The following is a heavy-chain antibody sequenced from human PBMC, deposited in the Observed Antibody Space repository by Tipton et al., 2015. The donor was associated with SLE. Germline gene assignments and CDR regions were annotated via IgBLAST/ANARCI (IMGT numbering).Heavy chain of an antibody. J-gene: IGHJ3*02. CDR1: RFIFATYG. V-gene: IGHV3-23*01. CDR3: ARRNSESGAFDI. CDR2: ISDSGDST. D-gene: IGHD3-10*01. Sequence: GSLRLSCVASRFIFATYGMTWVRQAPGKGLEWVSSISDSGDSTYCADSVKGRFTISRDNSKNTLYLQMSSLRVEDTALYYCARRNSESGAFDIWGQGTLVTVSS.